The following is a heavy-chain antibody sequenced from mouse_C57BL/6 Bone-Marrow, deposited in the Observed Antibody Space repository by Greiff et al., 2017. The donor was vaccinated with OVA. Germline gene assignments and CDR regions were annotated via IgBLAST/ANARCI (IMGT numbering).Heavy chain of an antibody. CDR1: GYTFTSYW. CDR3: ARNPLITTVPYYYAMDY. CDR2: IHPSSGST. J-gene: IGHJ4*01. V-gene: IGHV1-64*01. Sequence: QVQLQQPGAELVKPGASVKLSCKASGYTFTSYWMHWVKQRPGQGLEWIGMIHPSSGSTNYNEKFKSKATLTVDKSSSTAYMQLSSLTSEDSAVYYCARNPLITTVPYYYAMDYWGQGTSVTVSS. D-gene: IGHD1-1*01.